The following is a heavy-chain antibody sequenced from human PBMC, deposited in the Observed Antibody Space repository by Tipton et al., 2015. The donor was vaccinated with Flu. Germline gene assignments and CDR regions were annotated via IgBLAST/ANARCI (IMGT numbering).Heavy chain of an antibody. CDR1: SGSIRSTNYF. CDR2: IYPSGTT. V-gene: IGHV4-39*01. CDR3: ARLSYYDVDLKNFYFDY. Sequence: GLVKPSETLSLTCTVSSGSIRSTNYFCAWIRQPPGKGLELIGSIYPSGTTYYNPSLKSRVTTLVDTSKSQFSLKLRSVTAADTAVYYCARLSYYDVDLKNFYFDYWGQGALVTVSS. D-gene: IGHD3-10*02. J-gene: IGHJ4*02.